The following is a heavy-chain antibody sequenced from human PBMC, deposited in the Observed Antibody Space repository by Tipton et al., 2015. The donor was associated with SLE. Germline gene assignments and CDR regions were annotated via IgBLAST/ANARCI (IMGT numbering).Heavy chain of an antibody. V-gene: IGHV3-7*03. CDR1: GFSFSDYW. J-gene: IGHJ6*02. CDR2: INQDGNEK. D-gene: IGHD2-2*01. CDR3: AKSGGYCSSNSCQRGLDV. Sequence: SLRLSCAASGFSFSDYWMHWVRQAPGKGLEWVANINQDGNEKYYVDSLKGRFTISRDNAQNSLYLQMNSLRVEDTAIYYCAKSGGYCSSNSCQRGLDVWGQGTTVTVSS.